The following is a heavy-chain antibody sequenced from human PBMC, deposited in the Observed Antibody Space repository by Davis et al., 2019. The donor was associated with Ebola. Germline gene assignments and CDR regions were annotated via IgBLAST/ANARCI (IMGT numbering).Heavy chain of an antibody. CDR2: ISSSASYK. D-gene: IGHD4-23*01. Sequence: GGSLSLSCAASGFTFSVYYMSWIRQAPGKGPEWVSSISSSASYKNYADSVKGRFTISRDDAKKSLYLQMDSLRAEDTAVYYCAQQLGNYGGNALRYWGQGTLVTVSS. J-gene: IGHJ4*02. CDR1: GFTFSVYY. CDR3: AQQLGNYGGNALRY. V-gene: IGHV3-11*06.